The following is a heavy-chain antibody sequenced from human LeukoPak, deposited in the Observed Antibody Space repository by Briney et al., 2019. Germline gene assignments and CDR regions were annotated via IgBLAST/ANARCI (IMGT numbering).Heavy chain of an antibody. CDR3: ARSGLYDGSGYRPWAFDP. V-gene: IGHV5-51*01. J-gene: IGHJ5*02. CDR2: IYPGDSDT. D-gene: IGHD3-22*01. Sequence: PGEPLHISCKASGYSFTTYWIGCVRQLPGKGVWWMGIIYPGDSDTKYSPSFQRQVTISADKSVSTAYLQWSSLKASDTAMYYCARSGLYDGSGYRPWAFDPWGQGTLVTVSS. CDR1: GYSFTTYW.